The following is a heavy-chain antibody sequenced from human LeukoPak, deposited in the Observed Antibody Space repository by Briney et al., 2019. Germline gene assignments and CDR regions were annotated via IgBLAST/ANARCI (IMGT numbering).Heavy chain of an antibody. Sequence: SVKVSCKASGGTFSSYAISWVRQAPGQGLEWMGGIIRIFGTAMYAQKFQGRVTITADESTSTAYMELSSLRSDDTAVYYCASHTQRRNELLAGSYWGQGTLVSVSS. D-gene: IGHD1-26*01. CDR3: ASHTQRRNELLAGSY. CDR2: IIRIFGTA. CDR1: GGTFSSYA. J-gene: IGHJ4*02. V-gene: IGHV1-69*01.